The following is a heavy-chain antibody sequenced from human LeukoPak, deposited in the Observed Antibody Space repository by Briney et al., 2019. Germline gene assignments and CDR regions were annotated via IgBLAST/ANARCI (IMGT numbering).Heavy chain of an antibody. CDR3: ARGGHYYYYMDV. D-gene: IGHD3-16*01. CDR1: GDSISTGNYY. J-gene: IGHJ6*03. Sequence: PSETLSLLCTVSGDSISTGNYYWGWIRQPPGKGREWIGSVYYSGSTYYNPSLKSRVTISVDTSKNQFSLKLSSVTAADTAVYYCARGGHYYYYMDVWGKGTTVTVSS. V-gene: IGHV4-39*07. CDR2: VYYSGST.